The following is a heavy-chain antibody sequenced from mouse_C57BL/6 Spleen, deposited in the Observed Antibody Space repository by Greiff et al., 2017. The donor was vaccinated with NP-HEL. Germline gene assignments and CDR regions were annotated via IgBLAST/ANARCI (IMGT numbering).Heavy chain of an antibody. CDR1: GYTFTDYN. D-gene: IGHD2-12*01. CDR3: ARCSTTGWSFDV. CDR2: INPNNGGT. V-gene: IGHV1-18*01. Sequence: EVQLQQSGPELVKPGASVKIPCKASGYTFTDYNMDWVKQSHGKSLEWIGDINPNNGGTIYNQKFKGKATLTVDKSSSTAYMELRSLTSEDTAVYYCARCSTTGWSFDVWGTGTTVTVSS. J-gene: IGHJ1*03.